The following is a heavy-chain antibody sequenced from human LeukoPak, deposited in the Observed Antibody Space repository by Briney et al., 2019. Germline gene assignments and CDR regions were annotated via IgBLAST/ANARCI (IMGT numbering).Heavy chain of an antibody. D-gene: IGHD4-17*01. J-gene: IGHJ4*02. CDR1: RYSFTSYS. Sequence: GASVKVSCKASRYSFTSYSVYWVRQAPGQGPECMGVINPRGGNTGCAQKFQGRVTMTRDTSTTTVYMELSSLRSEDTAVYYCARVAYGDYNYFDYWGQGTLVTVSS. CDR2: INPRGGNT. CDR3: ARVAYGDYNYFDY. V-gene: IGHV1-46*03.